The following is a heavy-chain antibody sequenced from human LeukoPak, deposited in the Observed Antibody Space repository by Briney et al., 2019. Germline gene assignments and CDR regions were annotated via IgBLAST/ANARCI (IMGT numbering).Heavy chain of an antibody. V-gene: IGHV1-24*01. CDR3: TTLGYFDWSNWFDP. Sequence: GASVKVSCKVSGYSLAEVTMHWVRQAPAKGPEWMGGLDPEDGEISYAQKFRGRLTMTEDIFTDTAYMELSSLGSEDTAVYYCTTLGYFDWSNWFDPWGQGTLVTVSS. D-gene: IGHD3-9*01. J-gene: IGHJ5*02. CDR2: LDPEDGEI. CDR1: GYSLAEVT.